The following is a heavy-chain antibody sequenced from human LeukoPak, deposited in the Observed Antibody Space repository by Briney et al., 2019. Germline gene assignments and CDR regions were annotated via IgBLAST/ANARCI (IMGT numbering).Heavy chain of an antibody. CDR1: GFTVSSNY. CDR2: IYSGGST. V-gene: IGHV3-53*01. J-gene: IGHJ3*02. D-gene: IGHD2-2*03. Sequence: PGGSLRLSCAASGFTVSSNYMSWVRQAPGKGLEWVSVIYSGGSTYYADSVKGRFTISRDNAKNSLYLQMNSLRAEDTALYHCARDRLDLNAFDIWGQGTMVTVSS. CDR3: ARDRLDLNAFDI.